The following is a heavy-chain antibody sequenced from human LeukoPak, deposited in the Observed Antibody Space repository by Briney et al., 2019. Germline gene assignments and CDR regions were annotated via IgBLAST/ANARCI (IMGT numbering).Heavy chain of an antibody. J-gene: IGHJ4*02. CDR1: GGSTSSSSYY. CDR3: ARHRPATPFDY. CDR2: IYYSGST. V-gene: IGHV4-39*01. Sequence: SETLSLTCTVSGGSTSSSSYYWGWIRQPPGKGLEWIGSIYYSGSTYYNPSLKSRVTISVDTSKNQFSLKLSSVTAADTAVYYCARHRPATPFDYWGQGTLVTVSS.